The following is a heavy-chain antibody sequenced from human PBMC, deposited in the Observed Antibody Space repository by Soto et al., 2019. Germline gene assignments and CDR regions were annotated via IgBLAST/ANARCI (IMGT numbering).Heavy chain of an antibody. CDR2: IYSTGNT. CDR3: ARLNSGLYQAFDS. Sequence: QVQLEASGPGLVKPSQTVSLTCSVSGGSIRSGGYFWTWIRQQPGKGLEYIGHIYSTGNTYYIPSLRRRLTMSLDTSKNQFSLNLTSVTAADTALYFCARLNSGLYQAFDSWGQGALVTVSS. D-gene: IGHD6-25*01. J-gene: IGHJ4*02. V-gene: IGHV4-31*03. CDR1: GGSIRSGGYF.